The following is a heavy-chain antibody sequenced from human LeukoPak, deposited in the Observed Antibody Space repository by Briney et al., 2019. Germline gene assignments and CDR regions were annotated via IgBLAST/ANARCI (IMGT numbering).Heavy chain of an antibody. CDR2: INPSGGST. Sequence: GASVKVSCKASGYTFTSYYMHWVRQAPGQGLEWMGIINPSGGSTSYAQKFQGRVTMTRDMSTSTVYMELSSLRSEDTAVYYCARLGSGRGSFNSFDYWGQGTLVTVSS. CDR1: GYTFTSYY. D-gene: IGHD2-15*01. J-gene: IGHJ4*02. CDR3: ARLGSGRGSFNSFDY. V-gene: IGHV1-46*01.